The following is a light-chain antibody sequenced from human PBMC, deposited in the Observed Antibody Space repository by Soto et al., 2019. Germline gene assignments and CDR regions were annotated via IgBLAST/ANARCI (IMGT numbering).Light chain of an antibody. V-gene: IGKV1-39*01. CDR1: KTITYF. J-gene: IGKJ1*01. Sequence: DIQMTKSPSSLSASLXDRVPITFLASKTITYFLNXXQQXXRXAPTXXXADXSNLQTGGPSRLSGSGSGTDFTPTISSLKLADCVNYYCQQSYRTPRTFGQGTKVDIK. CDR2: DXS. CDR3: QQSYRTPRT.